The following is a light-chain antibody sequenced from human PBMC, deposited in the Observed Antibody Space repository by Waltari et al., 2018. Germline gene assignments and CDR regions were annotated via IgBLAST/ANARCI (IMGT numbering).Light chain of an antibody. CDR2: KAS. J-gene: IGKJ2*01. CDR1: PNINSW. Sequence: DIQMTQSPSTLSASVGDRVTITCRASPNINSWLAWYQQKPGKAPELLIFKASNLDSGVPSRFSGSGSGTEFTLTISGLQPDDSATFYCQQYNSFPYTFGQGTNLEIK. V-gene: IGKV1-5*03. CDR3: QQYNSFPYT.